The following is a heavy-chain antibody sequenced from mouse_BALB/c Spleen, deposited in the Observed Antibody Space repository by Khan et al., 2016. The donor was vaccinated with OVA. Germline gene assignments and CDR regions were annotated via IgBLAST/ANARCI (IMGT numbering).Heavy chain of an antibody. CDR2: ISDGGTST. Sequence: EVELVESGGGLVKPGGSLKLSCAASGFTFSDYYMYWVRQTPEKRLEWVATISDGGTSTYYPDSVKGRFTISRDHAKNSLYLQMSSLKSEDTAIFYGVRAGYGAFAYWGQGTLVTVSA. V-gene: IGHV5-4*02. CDR3: VRAGYGAFAY. CDR1: GFTFSDYY. J-gene: IGHJ3*01. D-gene: IGHD1-1*02.